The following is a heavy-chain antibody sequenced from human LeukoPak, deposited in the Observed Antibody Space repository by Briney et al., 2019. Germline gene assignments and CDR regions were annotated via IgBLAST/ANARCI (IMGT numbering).Heavy chain of an antibody. CDR3: ASSGIYYYYGMDV. CDR2: ISHSGST. Sequence: SETLSLTCAVYGGSFSGYYWSWIRQPPGKGLEWIGEISHSGSTNYNPSLKSRVTISVDTSKNQFSLKLSSVTAADTAVYYCASSGIYYYYGMDVWGQGTTVTVSS. D-gene: IGHD5-12*01. CDR1: GGSFSGYY. V-gene: IGHV4-34*01. J-gene: IGHJ6*02.